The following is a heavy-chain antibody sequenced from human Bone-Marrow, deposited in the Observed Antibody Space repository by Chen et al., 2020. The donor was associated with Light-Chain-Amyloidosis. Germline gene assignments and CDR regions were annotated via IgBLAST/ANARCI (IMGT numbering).Heavy chain of an antibody. CDR2: IVGLTDAL. D-gene: IGHD6-13*01. J-gene: IGHJ4*02. CDR1: GFTFSGYS. Sequence: VQLVESGGGVVQPGGSLGLSCAASGFTFSGYSMNWVRQAPGKGLGWISYIVGLTDALFYATSVRGRFTISRDNAKRSLYLQMNSLRVEDTAVYYCARDSGESAADDLWGQGTLVTVSP. CDR3: ARDSGESAADDL. V-gene: IGHV3-48*01.